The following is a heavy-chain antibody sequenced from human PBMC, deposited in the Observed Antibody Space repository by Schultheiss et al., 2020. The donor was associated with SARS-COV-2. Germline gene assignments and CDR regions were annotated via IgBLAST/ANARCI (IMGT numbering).Heavy chain of an antibody. J-gene: IGHJ4*02. V-gene: IGHV3-21*04. CDR3: ARDGHNGGVATTEIPYYFDY. Sequence: GGSLRLSCAASGFTFSSYSMNWVRQAPGKGLEWVSSISSSSSYIYYADSVKGRFTISRDNAKNSLYLQMNSLRAEDTAVYYCARDGHNGGVATTEIPYYFDYWGQGTLVTVSS. D-gene: IGHD5-12*01. CDR1: GFTFSSYS. CDR2: ISSSSSYI.